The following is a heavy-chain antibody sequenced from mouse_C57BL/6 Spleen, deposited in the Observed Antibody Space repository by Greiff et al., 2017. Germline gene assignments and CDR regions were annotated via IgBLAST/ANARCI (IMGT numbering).Heavy chain of an antibody. J-gene: IGHJ4*01. CDR3: TLDYEGYAMDY. CDR2: IDPEDGDT. Sequence: VQLQQSGAELVRPGASVKLSCTASGFNIKDYYMHWVKQRPEQGLEWIGRIDPEDGDTEYAPKFQGKATMTADTSSNTAYLQLSSLTSEDTAVYYCTLDYEGYAMDYWGQGTSGTVSS. V-gene: IGHV14-1*01. CDR1: GFNIKDYY. D-gene: IGHD2-4*01.